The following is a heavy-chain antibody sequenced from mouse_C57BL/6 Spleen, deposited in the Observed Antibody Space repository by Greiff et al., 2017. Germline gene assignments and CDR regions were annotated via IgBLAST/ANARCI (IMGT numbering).Heavy chain of an antibody. J-gene: IGHJ2*01. CDR3: ARETGYSGTVVNYLDY. D-gene: IGHD1-1*01. CDR1: GFTFSDYY. Sequence: EVMLVESEGGLVQPGSSMKLSCTASGFTFSDYYMAWVRQVPEKGLEWVANINYDGSSTYYLDSLKSRFIISRDNAKNILYLQMSRLKSEDTATYYCARETGYSGTVVNYLDYWGQGTTLTVSS. V-gene: IGHV5-16*01. CDR2: INYDGSST.